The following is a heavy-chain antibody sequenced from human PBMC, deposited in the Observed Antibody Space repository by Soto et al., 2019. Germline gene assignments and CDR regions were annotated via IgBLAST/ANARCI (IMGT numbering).Heavy chain of an antibody. Sequence: QVQLVQSGAEVRKPGASVKVSCKASGYTFSDYYIHWVRQAPGQGLEWMGWINPNSGGTKYAPKFQGGVTMTRDTSITTAYMELSRPRSGDTAVYYWAREPATAKPEGVDFWGQGTLVTVSS. CDR3: AREPATAKPEGVDF. CDR2: INPNSGGT. CDR1: GYTFSDYY. D-gene: IGHD1-1*01. J-gene: IGHJ4*02. V-gene: IGHV1-2*02.